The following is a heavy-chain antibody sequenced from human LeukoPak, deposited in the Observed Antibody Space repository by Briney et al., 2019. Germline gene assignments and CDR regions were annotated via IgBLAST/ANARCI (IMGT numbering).Heavy chain of an antibody. CDR3: ARESEGYYDGSGYSPDAFDI. D-gene: IGHD3-22*01. CDR1: GGTFSSYA. V-gene: IGHV1-69*13. CDR2: IITIFGTA. J-gene: IGHJ3*02. Sequence: SAKVSCKASGGTFSSYAISWVRQAPGQGLEWMGGIITIFGTANYAQKFQGRVTITAAESTSTAYMELSSLRSEDTAVYYCARESEGYYDGSGYSPDAFDIWGQGTMVTVSS.